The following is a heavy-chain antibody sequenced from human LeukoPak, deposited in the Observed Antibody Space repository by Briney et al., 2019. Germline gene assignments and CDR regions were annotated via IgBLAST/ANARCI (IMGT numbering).Heavy chain of an antibody. J-gene: IGHJ4*02. CDR3: ARDFGGGRYFDY. CDR2: IGHDGKYL. V-gene: IGHV3-33*01. Sequence: GTSLRLSCAASGFNFGVYGMHWVRQAPGKGLEWVGVIGHDGKYLKYVDSVRGRFTMSRDNSRNTLDLQMNGLRLEDTALYYCARDFGGGRYFDYCGQGTLVTVSS. CDR1: GFNFGVYG. D-gene: IGHD3-10*01.